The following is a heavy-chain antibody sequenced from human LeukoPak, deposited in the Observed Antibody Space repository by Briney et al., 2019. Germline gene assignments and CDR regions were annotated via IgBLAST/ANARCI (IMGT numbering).Heavy chain of an antibody. V-gene: IGHV1-3*01. Sequence: ASVKVSCKASGYTFTSYAMHWVRQAPGQRLEWMGWINAGNGNTKYSQKFQGRVTITRDTSASTAYMELSSLRSEDTAVYYYARVTTVTLFDYWGQGTLVTVSS. J-gene: IGHJ4*02. CDR3: ARVTTVTLFDY. CDR1: GYTFTSYA. D-gene: IGHD4-17*01. CDR2: INAGNGNT.